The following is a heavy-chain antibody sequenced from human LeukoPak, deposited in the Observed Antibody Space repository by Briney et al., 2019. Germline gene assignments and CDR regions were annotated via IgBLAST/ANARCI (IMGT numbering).Heavy chain of an antibody. CDR2: ISSSGGST. CDR3: ARETIADY. V-gene: IGHV3-23*01. CDR1: GFTFSNYA. D-gene: IGHD5-24*01. Sequence: GGSLRLSCAASGFTFSNYAMSWVRQAPGKGLEWVSTISSSGGSTYYADSVKGRFTISRDNSKNTLYLQMNGLRAEDTAVYYCARETIADYWGQGTLVTVSS. J-gene: IGHJ4*02.